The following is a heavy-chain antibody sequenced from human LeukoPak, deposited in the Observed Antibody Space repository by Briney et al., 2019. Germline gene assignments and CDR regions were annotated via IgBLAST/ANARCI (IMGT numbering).Heavy chain of an antibody. V-gene: IGHV4-61*01. CDR1: GGSVSSGTYY. Sequence: SETLSLTCTVSGGSVSSGTYYWTWIRQPPGQGLEWIGYIYYGGSTNYNPSLKTRVTISVDTSKDQFPLRLTSVSAADAATYYCARVLIAVAGYDYWGQGTQVTVSS. J-gene: IGHJ4*02. CDR2: IYYGGST. CDR3: ARVLIAVAGYDY. D-gene: IGHD6-19*01.